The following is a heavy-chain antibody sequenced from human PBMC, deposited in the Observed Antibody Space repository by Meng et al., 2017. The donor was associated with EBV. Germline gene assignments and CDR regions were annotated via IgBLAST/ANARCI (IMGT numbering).Heavy chain of an antibody. CDR1: GASVSGGTFH. Sequence: QLPESGPGLVKPSETLSLTCTVSGASVSGGTFHWSWIRQPPGKELQWIGYIYDGGTTIYNPSLKSRVTIFLDTSRNQFSLGLRSVTTADTAVYYCAKSSSSTPGVVDSWGQGTLVTVSS. CDR2: IYDGGTT. V-gene: IGHV4-61*01. CDR3: AKSSSSTPGVVDS. J-gene: IGHJ4*02. D-gene: IGHD2-2*01.